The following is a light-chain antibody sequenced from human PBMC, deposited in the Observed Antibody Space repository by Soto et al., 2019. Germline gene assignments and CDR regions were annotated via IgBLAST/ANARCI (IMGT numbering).Light chain of an antibody. Sequence: QSALTQPASVSGSPGQSITISCTGTTSDVGRYNYVSWYQQHPGKAPKLIIYDVSNRPSGVSNRFSGSKSGNTASLTISRLQAEDEADYYCNSYTSSSTYVFGTGTKVTVL. CDR3: NSYTSSSTYV. CDR2: DVS. V-gene: IGLV2-14*01. CDR1: TSDVGRYNY. J-gene: IGLJ1*01.